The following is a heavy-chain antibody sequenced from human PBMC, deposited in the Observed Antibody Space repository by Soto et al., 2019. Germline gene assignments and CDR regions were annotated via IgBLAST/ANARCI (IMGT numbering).Heavy chain of an antibody. CDR2: INGNADNS. CDR3: AKFSAPSMYDISSVPDY. V-gene: IGHV3-74*01. J-gene: IGHJ4*02. CDR1: GFSFVSYW. Sequence: GGSLRLSCAASGFSFVSYWMHWVRQVPGEGLAWVSRINGNADNSDYADSVKGRFTISRDNAMNRLYLQMDSLGADDTAVYYCAKFSAPSMYDISSVPDYWGQGTMVTVSS. D-gene: IGHD6-6*01.